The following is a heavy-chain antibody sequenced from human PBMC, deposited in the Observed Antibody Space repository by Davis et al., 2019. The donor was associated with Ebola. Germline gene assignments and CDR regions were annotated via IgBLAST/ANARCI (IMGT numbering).Heavy chain of an antibody. V-gene: IGHV3-9*01. J-gene: IGHJ4*02. CDR3: AKDMGHITAAAFDY. CDR2: ISWNSGSI. D-gene: IGHD6-13*01. CDR1: GFTFGGYA. Sequence: GGSLRLSCAASGFTFGGYAMHWVRQAPGKGLEWVSCISWNSGSIGYADSVKGRFTISRDNAKNSLYLQMNSLRAEDTALYYCAKDMGHITAAAFDYWGQGTLVTASS.